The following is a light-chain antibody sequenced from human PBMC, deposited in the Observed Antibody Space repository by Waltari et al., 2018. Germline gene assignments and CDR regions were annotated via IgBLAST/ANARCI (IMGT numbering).Light chain of an antibody. CDR3: QQTYSTPRT. J-gene: IGKJ1*01. V-gene: IGKV1-39*01. CDR1: QTISSY. CDR2: AAS. Sequence: DIQMTQSPSSLSASVGDRVSITCRTSQTISSYLNWYKQKPGKAPNRLIYAASSLQSGVPSRFSGSGSGTDFTLTISSLQSEDFATYYCQQTYSTPRTFGQGTKVEVK.